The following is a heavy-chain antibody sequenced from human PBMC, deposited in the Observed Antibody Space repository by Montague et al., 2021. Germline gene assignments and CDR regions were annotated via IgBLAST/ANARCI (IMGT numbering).Heavy chain of an antibody. V-gene: IGHV5-51*01. J-gene: IGHJ4*02. Sequence: QSGAEVKKPGESLRISCKASGYSFAPYWIGRVRQMPGKGLEWMGIIFPDDSDTKYSPSFQGQVNISADKSISTAYLQWTSLKASDSAMYYCARRSSTWPLYYFDYWGQGTLVIVSS. D-gene: IGHD6-13*01. CDR2: IFPDDSDT. CDR1: GYSFAPYW. CDR3: ARRSSTWPLYYFDY.